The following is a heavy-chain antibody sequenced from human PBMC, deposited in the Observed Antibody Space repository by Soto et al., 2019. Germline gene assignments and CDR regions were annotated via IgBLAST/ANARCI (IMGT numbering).Heavy chain of an antibody. Sequence: EVQLVPSGAEVKKPGEFVKISCKGSGYTFTNYWICWVRQMPGKGLEWMGIIYPGDSDTRYSPSFQGQVTTTADTTISTAYLKWSSLKASDAAKYYCARQGYSGYLFDYWGQGTLVTVSS. CDR1: GYTFTNYW. CDR2: IYPGDSDT. CDR3: ARQGYSGYLFDY. J-gene: IGHJ4*02. V-gene: IGHV5-51*01. D-gene: IGHD5-12*01.